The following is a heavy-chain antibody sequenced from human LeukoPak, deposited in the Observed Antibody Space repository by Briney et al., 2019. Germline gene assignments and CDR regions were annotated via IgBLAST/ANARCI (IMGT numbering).Heavy chain of an antibody. Sequence: SQTLSLACTVAGGSISSGVCYWSWIPQPQGKGLGCIGNVDSGGSTYKIPSLKSRVTVEVDTSNNQFSLKLSSVTAADTAVYYCARDLEDSRGYYVDYWGQGTLATASS. J-gene: IGHJ4*02. D-gene: IGHD3-22*01. CDR1: GGSISSGVCY. CDR3: ARDLEDSRGYYVDY. V-gene: IGHV4-30-4*01. CDR2: VDSGGST.